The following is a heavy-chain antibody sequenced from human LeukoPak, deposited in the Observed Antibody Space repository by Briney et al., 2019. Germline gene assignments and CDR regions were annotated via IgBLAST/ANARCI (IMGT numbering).Heavy chain of an antibody. Sequence: GGSLRLSCAASGFTFSSYAMSWVRQAPGKGLEWASAISGSGGSTYYADSVKGRFTISRDNSKNTLYLQMNSLRAEDTAVYYCAKAPVWFGEFHFDYWGQGTLVTVSS. V-gene: IGHV3-23*01. CDR3: AKAPVWFGEFHFDY. J-gene: IGHJ4*02. CDR2: ISGSGGST. D-gene: IGHD3-10*01. CDR1: GFTFSSYA.